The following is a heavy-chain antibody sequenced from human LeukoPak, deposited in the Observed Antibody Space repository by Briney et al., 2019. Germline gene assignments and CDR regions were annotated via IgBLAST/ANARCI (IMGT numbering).Heavy chain of an antibody. CDR1: GYTFTSYD. CDR2: MNPNSGNT. Sequence: ASVKVSCKASGYTFTSYDINWVRQATGQGLEWMGWMNPNSGNTGYAQKFQDRVTMTRNTSISTAYMELSSLRSEDTAVYYCARGLSRAPDYYDSSGYQDYWGQGTLVTVSS. J-gene: IGHJ4*02. D-gene: IGHD3-22*01. V-gene: IGHV1-8*01. CDR3: ARGLSRAPDYYDSSGYQDY.